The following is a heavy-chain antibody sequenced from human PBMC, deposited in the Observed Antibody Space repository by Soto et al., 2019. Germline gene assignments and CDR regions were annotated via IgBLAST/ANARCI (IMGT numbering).Heavy chain of an antibody. J-gene: IGHJ4*02. Sequence: PSETLSLTCTVSGGSISSSSYYWGWIRQPPGKGLEWIGSIYYSGSTYYNPSLKSRVTISVDTSKNQFSLKLSSVTAADTAVYYCARQDRQLPTFDYWGQGTLVTVSS. CDR2: IYYSGST. V-gene: IGHV4-39*01. CDR3: ARQDRQLPTFDY. D-gene: IGHD2-2*01. CDR1: GGSISSSSYY.